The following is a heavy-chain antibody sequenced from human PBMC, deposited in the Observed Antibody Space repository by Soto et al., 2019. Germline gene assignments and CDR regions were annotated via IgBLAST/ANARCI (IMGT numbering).Heavy chain of an antibody. D-gene: IGHD2-15*01. Sequence: ASVKVSCKAPGYTFTSYGISWVRQAPGQGLEWMGWISAYNGNTNYAQKLQGRVTMTTDTSTSTAYMELRSLRSDDTAVYYCARGTVVVVAATPLDYWGQGTLVTVS. CDR3: ARGTVVVVAATPLDY. J-gene: IGHJ4*02. CDR2: ISAYNGNT. CDR1: GYTFTSYG. V-gene: IGHV1-18*01.